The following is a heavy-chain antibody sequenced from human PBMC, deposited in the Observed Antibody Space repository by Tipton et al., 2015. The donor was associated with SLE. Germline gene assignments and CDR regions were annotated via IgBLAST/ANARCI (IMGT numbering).Heavy chain of an antibody. CDR1: GFTFGDYA. CDR2: IRSKAYGGTT. CDR3: TRGGGSSWYYFDY. D-gene: IGHD6-13*01. Sequence: SLRLSFTASGFTFGDYAMSWVRQAPGKGLEWVGFIRSKAYGGTTEYAASVQGRFTISRAEYNSIANKHMNSLKTEDTAADYCTRGGGSSWYYFDYWGQGTLVTVSS. V-gene: IGHV3-49*04. J-gene: IGHJ4*02.